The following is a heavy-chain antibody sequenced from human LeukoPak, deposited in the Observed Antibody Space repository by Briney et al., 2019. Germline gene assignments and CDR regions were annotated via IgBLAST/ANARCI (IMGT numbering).Heavy chain of an antibody. CDR3: ATVVRGYCSSTSCYSLAPLWFDP. Sequence: GASVKVSCKASGYTFTGYYIHWVRQAPGQGLEWMGWINPNSGGTNYAQKLQGRVTMTTDTSTSTAYMELRSLRSDDTAVYYCATVVRGYCSSTSCYSLAPLWFDPWGQGTLVTVSS. J-gene: IGHJ5*02. CDR1: GYTFTGYY. CDR2: INPNSGGT. V-gene: IGHV1-2*02. D-gene: IGHD2-2*02.